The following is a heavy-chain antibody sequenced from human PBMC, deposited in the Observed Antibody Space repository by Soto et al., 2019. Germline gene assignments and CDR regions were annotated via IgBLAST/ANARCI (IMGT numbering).Heavy chain of an antibody. CDR1: GYSFNNYW. Sequence: EVQLVQSGAEVKKPGESLKISWKGSGYSFNNYWIAWVRQMPGKGLEWMGITFPGGSDTVYSPSFQVQVTISVDRSINTAYLQRSGLKASDTATYHFAPQIGRHGVSRNFDYWGHGPLVTASS. D-gene: IGHD4-17*01. CDR2: TFPGGSDT. V-gene: IGHV5-51*01. CDR3: APQIGRHGVSRNFDY. J-gene: IGHJ4*01.